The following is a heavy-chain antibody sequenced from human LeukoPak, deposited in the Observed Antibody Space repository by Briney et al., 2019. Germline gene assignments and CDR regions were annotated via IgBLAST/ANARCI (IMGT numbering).Heavy chain of an antibody. V-gene: IGHV1-46*03. CDR3: ARKKTGYCSSTSCSRDAFDI. J-gene: IGHJ3*02. Sequence: SVKVSCKASGYTFTSYYMHWVRQAPGQGLEWMGIINPSGGSTSYAQKFQGRVTMTRDTSTSTVYMELSSLRSEDTAVYYCARKKTGYCSSTSCSRDAFDIWGQGTMVTVSS. CDR1: GYTFTSYY. CDR2: INPSGGST. D-gene: IGHD2-2*01.